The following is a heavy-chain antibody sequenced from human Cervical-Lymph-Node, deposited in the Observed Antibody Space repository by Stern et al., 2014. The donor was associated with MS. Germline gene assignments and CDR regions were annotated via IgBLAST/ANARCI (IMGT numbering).Heavy chain of an antibody. CDR2: INGDGGTT. CDR1: GFTFDDYT. J-gene: IGHJ6*02. D-gene: IGHD3-10*01. Sequence: EVQLVQSGGAVVQPGGSLRLSCAASGFTFDDYTMHWVRQAPGKGLEWVSLINGDGGTTYYADSVKGRFTISRDNSKNSLYLQLHSLTTEDTALYYCASAYGPEDTYNFGMDVWGQGTTVTVSS. V-gene: IGHV3-43*01. CDR3: ASAYGPEDTYNFGMDV.